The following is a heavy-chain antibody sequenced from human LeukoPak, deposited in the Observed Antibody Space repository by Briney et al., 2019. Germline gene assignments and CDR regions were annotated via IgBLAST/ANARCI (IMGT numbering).Heavy chain of an antibody. CDR3: ARDLLFWSGYFPFDY. V-gene: IGHV3-23*01. Sequence: TGGALRLSCGAPGFTFRTHGLKWVRQAPGEGVGWGSGISGSGSNTYYPDSVKGRLTTSRDNSKNTLYLQMNSLRAEDTAVYYCARDLLFWSGYFPFDYWGQGTLVTVSS. CDR2: ISGSGSNT. CDR1: GFTFRTHG. J-gene: IGHJ4*02. D-gene: IGHD3-3*01.